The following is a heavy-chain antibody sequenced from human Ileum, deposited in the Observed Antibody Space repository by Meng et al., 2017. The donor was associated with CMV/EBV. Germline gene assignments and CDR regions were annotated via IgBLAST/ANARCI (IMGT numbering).Heavy chain of an antibody. J-gene: IGHJ4*02. V-gene: IGHV4-4*07. CDR1: DGSISSYY. D-gene: IGHD2-2*01. CDR3: AREKSSCTSSTCYGVDS. CDR2: IHTSGTT. Sequence: QGQLQASGPGMVKPSETLSLTCTVSDGSISSYYWSWIRQSAGKGLEWIGRIHTSGTTNYNPSLKSRVTLSLDTSKDQFSLKLTSVTAADTAVYYCAREKSSCTSSTCYGVDSWGQGTLVTVSS.